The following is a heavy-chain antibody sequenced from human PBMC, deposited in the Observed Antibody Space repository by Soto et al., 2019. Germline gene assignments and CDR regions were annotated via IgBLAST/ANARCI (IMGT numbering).Heavy chain of an antibody. CDR2: IIPISGTE. V-gene: IGHV1-69*01. D-gene: IGHD2-2*01. CDR3: ARSQGSSTSLEIYYYYYYGMDV. Sequence: QVQLVQSGAEVKKPGSSVKVSCKASGGTFSSYAISWVRQAPGQGLEWMGGIIPISGTENYAQKFQGRGTITADESTSTAYMELSSLRSEDTAVYYCARSQGSSTSLEIYYYYYYGMDVWGQGTTVTVSS. CDR1: GGTFSSYA. J-gene: IGHJ6*02.